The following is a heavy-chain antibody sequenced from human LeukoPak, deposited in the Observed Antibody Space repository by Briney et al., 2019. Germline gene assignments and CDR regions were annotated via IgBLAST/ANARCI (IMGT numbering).Heavy chain of an antibody. CDR3: ASDSYDSSGPADFDY. D-gene: IGHD3-22*01. V-gene: IGHV3-30*03. J-gene: IGHJ4*02. CDR1: GFTFSSYG. Sequence: GGSLRLSCAASGFTFSSYGMHWVRQAPGKGLEWVAVISYDGSNKYYADSVKGRFTISRDNSKNTLYLQMNSLRAEDTAVYYCASDSYDSSGPADFDYWGQGTLVTVSS. CDR2: ISYDGSNK.